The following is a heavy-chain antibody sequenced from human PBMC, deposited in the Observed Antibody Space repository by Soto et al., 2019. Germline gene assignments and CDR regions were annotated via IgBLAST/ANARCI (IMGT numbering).Heavy chain of an antibody. CDR1: GGSISSYY. J-gene: IGHJ6*02. D-gene: IGHD2-2*01. V-gene: IGHV4-4*07. Sequence: SETLSLTCTVSGGSISSYYWSWIRQPAGKGLEWIGRIYTSGSTTYNPSLKSRVTMSVDTSKNQFSLKLSSVTAADTAVYYCGREVVVVPAATAYYYYGMDVWGQGTTVTVSS. CDR3: GREVVVVPAATAYYYYGMDV. CDR2: IYTSGST.